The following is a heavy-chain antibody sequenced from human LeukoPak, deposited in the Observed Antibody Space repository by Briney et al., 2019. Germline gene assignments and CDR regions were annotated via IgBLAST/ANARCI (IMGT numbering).Heavy chain of an antibody. CDR1: GFTFSSYA. CDR3: AKGLVPAAIRVVDY. V-gene: IGHV3-23*01. CDR2: ISASGGST. Sequence: GGSLRLSCAASGFTFSSYAMSWVRQAPGKGLEWVLAISASGGSTYYADSVKGRFTISRDNSQNTLYLQVNSLRAEDTAVYYCAKGLVPAAIRVVDYWGQGTLVTVSS. D-gene: IGHD2-2*01. J-gene: IGHJ4*02.